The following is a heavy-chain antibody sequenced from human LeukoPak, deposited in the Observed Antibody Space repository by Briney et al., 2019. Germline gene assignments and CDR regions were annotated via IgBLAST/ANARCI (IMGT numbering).Heavy chain of an antibody. CDR1: GYTFTGYY. D-gene: IGHD3-10*01. Sequence: ASVKVSCKASGYTFTGYYMHWVRQAPGQGLEWMGWINPNSGGTNYAQRFQGRVTMTRDTSISTAYMELSRLRSDDTAVYYCARVREVRAVNYDYWGQGTLVAVSS. V-gene: IGHV1-2*02. J-gene: IGHJ4*02. CDR2: INPNSGGT. CDR3: ARVREVRAVNYDY.